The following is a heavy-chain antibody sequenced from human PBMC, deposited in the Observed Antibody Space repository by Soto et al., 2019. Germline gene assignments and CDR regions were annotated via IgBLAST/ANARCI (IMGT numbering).Heavy chain of an antibody. CDR3: ARFSLSHGGSGSYYYYYYYVMDV. Sequence: GGSLRLSCAASGFTFSSYWMSWVRQAPGKGLEWVANIKQDGSEKYYVDSVKGRFTISRANAKISLYLQMNSLRAEYTVVYYCARFSLSHGGSGSYYYYYYYVMDVWGQGTTVTVSS. CDR2: IKQDGSEK. CDR1: GFTFSSYW. J-gene: IGHJ6*02. V-gene: IGHV3-7*02. D-gene: IGHD3-10*01.